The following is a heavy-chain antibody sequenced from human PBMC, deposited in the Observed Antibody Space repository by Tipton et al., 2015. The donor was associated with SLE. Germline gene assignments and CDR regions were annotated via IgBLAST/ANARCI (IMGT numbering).Heavy chain of an antibody. CDR3: ARGGSVRVYYDYGMDG. Sequence: TLSLTCAVYGGSFSGYYWSWIRQPPGKGLEWIGEINHNGSTNYNPSLKSRVTISVDTSKNQFSLKLSSVTAADTAVYYCARGGSVRVYYDYGMDGWGQGTTVTVSS. D-gene: IGHD3-10*01. V-gene: IGHV4-34*01. CDR1: GGSFSGYY. CDR2: INHNGST. J-gene: IGHJ6*02.